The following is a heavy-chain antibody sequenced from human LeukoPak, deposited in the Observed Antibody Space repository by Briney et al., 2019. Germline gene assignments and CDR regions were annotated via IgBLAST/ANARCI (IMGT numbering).Heavy chain of an antibody. Sequence: GGSLRLSCVASGFSVSNYYMSWVRQAPGKGLEWVSVISTGGGTSYTASVKGRFTFSRDNSKNTLFLQMNSLRAEDTGVYYCARGGITDYGDYSSFDYWGQGTLLTVSS. CDR3: ARGGITDYGDYSSFDY. D-gene: IGHD4-17*01. CDR2: ISTGGGT. CDR1: GFSVSNYY. V-gene: IGHV3-66*01. J-gene: IGHJ4*02.